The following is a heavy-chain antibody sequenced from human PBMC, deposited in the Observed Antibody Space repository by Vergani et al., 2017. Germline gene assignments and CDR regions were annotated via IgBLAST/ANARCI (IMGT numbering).Heavy chain of an antibody. V-gene: IGHV3-30-3*01. J-gene: IGHJ6*03. CDR2: ISYDGSNK. Sequence: QVQLVESGGGVVQPGRSLRLSCAASGFTFSSYAMHWVRPAPGKGLEWVAVISYDGSNKYYADSVKGRFTISRDNSKNTLYLQMNSLRAEDTAVYYCARDRDLEWLPRRYYYYYYMDVWGKGTTVTVSS. CDR3: ARDRDLEWLPRRYYYYYYMDV. CDR1: GFTFSSYA. D-gene: IGHD3-3*01.